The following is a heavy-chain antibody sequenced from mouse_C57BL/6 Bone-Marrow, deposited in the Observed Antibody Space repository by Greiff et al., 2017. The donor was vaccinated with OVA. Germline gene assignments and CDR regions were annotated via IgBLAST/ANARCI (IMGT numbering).Heavy chain of an antibody. Sequence: QVQLQQPGAELVRPGSSVKLSCKASGYTFTSYWMDWVKQRPGQGLEWIGNIYPSDSATHYNQKFKDKATLTVDKSSSTAYMQLSSLTSEDSAVYYCARYGSSIYWYFDVWGTGTTVTVSS. CDR2: IYPSDSAT. V-gene: IGHV1-61*01. J-gene: IGHJ1*03. D-gene: IGHD1-1*01. CDR3: ARYGSSIYWYFDV. CDR1: GYTFTSYW.